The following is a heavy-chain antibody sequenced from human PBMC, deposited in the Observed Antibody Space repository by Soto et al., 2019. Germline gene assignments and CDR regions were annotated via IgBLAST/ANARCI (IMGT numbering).Heavy chain of an antibody. CDR2: INPNSGGT. Sequence: ASVKASCKASGYTFTGYYMHWVRQAPGQGLEWMGWINPNSGGTNYAQKFQGRVTMTRDTSISTAYMELSRLRSDETAVYYCARGLGYCSGGSCYTYYYYYGMDVWGQGTTVTVSS. D-gene: IGHD2-15*01. CDR3: ARGLGYCSGGSCYTYYYYYGMDV. V-gene: IGHV1-2*02. CDR1: GYTFTGYY. J-gene: IGHJ6*02.